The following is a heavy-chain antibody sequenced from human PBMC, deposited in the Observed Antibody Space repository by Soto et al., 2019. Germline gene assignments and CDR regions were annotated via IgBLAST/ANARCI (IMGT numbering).Heavy chain of an antibody. D-gene: IGHD3-10*01. CDR3: AGAPGSGSYAISYYYYYYMDV. CDR1: GFTVSSNY. CDR2: IYSGGST. V-gene: IGHV3-66*01. J-gene: IGHJ6*03. Sequence: GGSLRLSCAASGFTVSSNYMSWVRQAPGKGLEWVSVIYSGGSTYYADSVKGRFTISRDNSKNTLYLQMNSLRAEDTAVYYCAGAPGSGSYAISYYYYYYMDVWGKGTTVTVSS.